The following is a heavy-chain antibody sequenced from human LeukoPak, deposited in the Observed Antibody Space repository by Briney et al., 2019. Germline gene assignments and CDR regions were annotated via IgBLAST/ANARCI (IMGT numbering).Heavy chain of an antibody. CDR3: ARARLSYYDRNWFDP. V-gene: IGHV1-3*01. CDR2: INAGNGNT. CDR1: GYTFTSYA. D-gene: IGHD3-22*01. Sequence: ASVKVSCTASGYTFTSYAMHWVRQAPGQRLEWMGWINAGNGNTKYSQKFQGRVTITRDTSASTAYMELSSLRSEDTAVYYCARARLSYYDRNWFDPWGQGTLVTVSS. J-gene: IGHJ5*02.